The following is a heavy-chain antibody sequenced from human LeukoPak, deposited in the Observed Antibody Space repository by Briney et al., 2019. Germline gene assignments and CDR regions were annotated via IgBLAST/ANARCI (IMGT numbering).Heavy chain of an antibody. V-gene: IGHV3-30*18. CDR1: GFTFSSYN. Sequence: GGSLRLSCAASGFTFSSYNMQWVRQAPGKGLEWVAGTSYDGSKKFYADSVKGRFTISRDNSQNTLYLQMNSLRPEDTAVYYCAKPRGLDYYDSSVILDYWGQGTLVTVSS. CDR2: TSYDGSKK. D-gene: IGHD3-22*01. CDR3: AKPRGLDYYDSSVILDY. J-gene: IGHJ4*02.